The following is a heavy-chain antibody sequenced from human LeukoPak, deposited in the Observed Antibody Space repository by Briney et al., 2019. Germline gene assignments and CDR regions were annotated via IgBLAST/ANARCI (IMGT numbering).Heavy chain of an antibody. J-gene: IGHJ4*02. Sequence: GGSLRLSCAASGFTFSSYWMHWVRQAPGKALVWVSRIDSDGRSTSYADSVKGRFTISRDNAKNMLYLQMNSLRAEDTAVYYCARDRPRYAFDYWGQGTLVTVSS. V-gene: IGHV3-74*01. CDR3: ARDRPRYAFDY. CDR2: IDSDGRST. CDR1: GFTFSSYW. D-gene: IGHD6-6*01.